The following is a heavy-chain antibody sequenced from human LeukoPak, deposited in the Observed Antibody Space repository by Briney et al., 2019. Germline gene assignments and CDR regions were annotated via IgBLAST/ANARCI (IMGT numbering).Heavy chain of an antibody. CDR2: IYYSGST. J-gene: IGHJ4*02. V-gene: IGHV4-59*01. CDR3: ARLHSPPDGSPEEFDY. D-gene: IGHD1-26*01. CDR1: GGSISSYY. Sequence: SETLSLTCTVSGGSISSYYWSWIRQPPGKGLEWLGYIYYSGSTNYNPSLKSRVTISVDTSKNQFSLKLSSVTAADTAVYYCARLHSPPDGSPEEFDYWGQGTLVTVSS.